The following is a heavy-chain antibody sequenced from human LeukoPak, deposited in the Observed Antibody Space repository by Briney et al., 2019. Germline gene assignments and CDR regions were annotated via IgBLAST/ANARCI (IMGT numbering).Heavy chain of an antibody. V-gene: IGHV3-23*01. CDR2: IGNNGGGI. CDR3: AKESGSRRLGNFDY. D-gene: IGHD1-1*01. CDR1: GFTFSTYT. J-gene: IGHJ4*02. Sequence: GGSLRLSCAASGFTFSTYTMYWVRHPPGKRLEWVSIIGNNGGGIHYADSVRGRFTISRDNSKNALYLQMNSLRVEDTAVYYCAKESGSRRLGNFDYWGQGTLVTVSS.